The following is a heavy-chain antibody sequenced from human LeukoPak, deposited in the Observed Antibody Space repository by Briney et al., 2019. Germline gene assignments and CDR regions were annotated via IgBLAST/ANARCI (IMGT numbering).Heavy chain of an antibody. CDR3: AKDGVVVPAAQYYFDY. Sequence: GGSLRLSCAASGFTFSSYAMSWVRQAPGKGLEWVSAISGGGGSTYYADSVKGRFTISRDNSKNTLYLQMNSLRAEDTAVYYCAKDGVVVPAAQYYFDYWGQGTLVTVSS. V-gene: IGHV3-23*01. CDR1: GFTFSSYA. D-gene: IGHD2-2*01. J-gene: IGHJ4*02. CDR2: ISGGGGST.